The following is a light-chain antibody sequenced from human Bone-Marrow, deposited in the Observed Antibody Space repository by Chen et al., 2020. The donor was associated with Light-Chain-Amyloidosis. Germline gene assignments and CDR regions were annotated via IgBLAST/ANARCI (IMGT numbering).Light chain of an antibody. CDR3: QKNTNVPAT. Sequence: DIQMTQSPSSLSASVGDRVTITCRASQGISTSLGWYQHKPGKVPKLLIYAASTLQSGVPARFSGSGSGTEFTLSSSSLQPEDVASYYYQKNTNVPATFGGGTKVEIK. CDR1: QGISTS. CDR2: AAS. J-gene: IGKJ4*01. V-gene: IGKV1-27*01.